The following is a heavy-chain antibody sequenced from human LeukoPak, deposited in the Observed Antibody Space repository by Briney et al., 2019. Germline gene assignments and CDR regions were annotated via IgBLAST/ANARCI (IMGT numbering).Heavy chain of an antibody. V-gene: IGHV3-30*04. Sequence: PGGSLRLSCAASGFTFSSYAMHWVRQAPGKGLEWVAVISYDGSNKYYADSVKGRFTISRDNSKNTLYLQMNSLRAEDTAVYYCARDPVATIKYLDHWGQGTLVTVSS. D-gene: IGHD5-12*01. J-gene: IGHJ4*02. CDR3: ARDPVATIKYLDH. CDR1: GFTFSSYA. CDR2: ISYDGSNK.